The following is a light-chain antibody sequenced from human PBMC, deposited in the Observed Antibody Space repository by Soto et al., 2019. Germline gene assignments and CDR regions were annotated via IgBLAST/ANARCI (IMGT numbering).Light chain of an antibody. CDR2: DAS. Sequence: EIVFTQSPCTLSLTPGERATLSCRASQSVSSSYLAWYQQKPGQAPRLLIYDASTRAAGIPDRFSASGSGTDFTLIISRLEPEDFAVYYCQQYGSSPLITFGQGTRLEIK. J-gene: IGKJ5*01. CDR1: QSVSSSY. CDR3: QQYGSSPLIT. V-gene: IGKV3-20*01.